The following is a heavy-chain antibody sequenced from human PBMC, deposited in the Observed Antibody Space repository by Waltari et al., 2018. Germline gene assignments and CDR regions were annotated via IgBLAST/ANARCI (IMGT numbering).Heavy chain of an antibody. D-gene: IGHD1-26*01. J-gene: IGHJ4*02. CDR1: GDSVDSYW. Sequence: QVQLQESGPGLVKPSETLSLTCAVSGDSVDSYWLGWIRRPPGRALKGIGKIYHRGATNSHPSLLSRATISVDTSKNYFSLNVTSVTAADTAVYYCARVRSSGSYYYFDYWGQGTLVAVSS. V-gene: IGHV4-59*02. CDR2: IYHRGAT. CDR3: ARVRSSGSYYYFDY.